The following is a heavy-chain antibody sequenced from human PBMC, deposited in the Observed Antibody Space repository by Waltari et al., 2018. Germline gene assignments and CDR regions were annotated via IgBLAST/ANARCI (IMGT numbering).Heavy chain of an antibody. CDR1: GGTFSSYA. D-gene: IGHD6-19*01. CDR3: ASILGPGYSSGW. Sequence: QVQLVQSGAEVKKPGSSVKVSCKASGGTFSSYAISWVRQAPGQGLEGMGRISPIFGTANDAQKFQGRVTITADKSTSTAYMELSSLRSEDTAVYYCASILGPGYSSGWWGQGTLVTVSS. V-gene: IGHV1-69*08. CDR2: ISPIFGTA. J-gene: IGHJ4*02.